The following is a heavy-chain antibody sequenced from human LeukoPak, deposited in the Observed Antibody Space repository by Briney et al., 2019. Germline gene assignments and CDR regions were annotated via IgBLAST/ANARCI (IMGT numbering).Heavy chain of an antibody. CDR2: VDPEDGET. CDR1: GYTFADYH. Sequence: ASVKISCKASGYTFADYHMHWVQQAPGKGLEWMGRVDPEDGETIYAEKFRGRVTITADTSTDTAYMELSSLRSEDTAVYYCAHQNYVYYFDYWGQGTLVTVSS. CDR3: AHQNYVYYFDY. D-gene: IGHD1-7*01. J-gene: IGHJ4*02. V-gene: IGHV1-69-2*01.